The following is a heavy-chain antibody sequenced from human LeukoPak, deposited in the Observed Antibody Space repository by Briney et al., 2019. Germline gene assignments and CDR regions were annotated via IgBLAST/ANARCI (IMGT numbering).Heavy chain of an antibody. CDR1: GFTFSDYI. V-gene: IGHV3-72*01. D-gene: IGHD3-16*01. CDR3: TRDGGEGGNSAFDI. CDR2: IRRGSNSYTT. J-gene: IGHJ3*02. Sequence: GGSLRLSCAASGFTFSDYILDWVRQAPEKGLEWVGRIRRGSNSYTTEYAASVKGRFIISRDDSKNPLYLHMNSLKTEDTAVYHCTRDGGEGGNSAFDIWGQGTMVTVSS.